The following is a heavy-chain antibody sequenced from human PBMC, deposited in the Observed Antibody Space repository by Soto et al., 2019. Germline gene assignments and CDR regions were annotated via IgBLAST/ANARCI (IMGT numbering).Heavy chain of an antibody. V-gene: IGHV3-30-3*01. CDR3: ARDVFQEDV. J-gene: IGHJ6*02. Sequence: QVQLVESGGGVVQPGRSLGLSCAASGFTFSSYAMHWVRQAPGKGLEWVAVILSDGSNKWYVDSVKGRFTISRDNSKNTLYLQMNSLRAEDTAVYYCARDVFQEDVWGQGTTVTVSS. CDR1: GFTFSSYA. CDR2: ILSDGSNK.